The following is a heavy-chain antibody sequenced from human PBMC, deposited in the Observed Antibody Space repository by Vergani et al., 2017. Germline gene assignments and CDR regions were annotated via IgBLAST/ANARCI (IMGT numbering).Heavy chain of an antibody. CDR3: ARDAPYDFWSGYSLFDY. V-gene: IGHV3-21*05. D-gene: IGHD3-3*01. J-gene: IGHJ4*02. CDR1: GFTFSSYS. Sequence: EVQLVESGGGLVQPGGSLRLSCAASGFTFSSYSMNWVRQAPGKGLEWVSYISSSSSYIYYADSVKGRFTISRDNAKNSLYLQMNSLRAEDTAVYYCARDAPYDFWSGYSLFDYWGQGTLVTVSS. CDR2: ISSSSSYI.